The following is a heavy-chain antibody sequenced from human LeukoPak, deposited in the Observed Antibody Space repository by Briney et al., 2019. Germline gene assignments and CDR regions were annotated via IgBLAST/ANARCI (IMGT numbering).Heavy chain of an antibody. V-gene: IGHV1-69*13. CDR1: GGTFSSYA. D-gene: IGHD2-15*01. CDR3: ARSEGYCSGGSCYLTLDY. CDR2: IIPIFGTA. Sequence: SVKVSCKASGGTFSSYAISWVRQAPGQGLEWMGGIIPIFGTANYAQKFQGRVTITADESTSTAYMELSSLRSEDTAVYYCARSEGYCSGGSCYLTLDYWGQGTLVTVSS. J-gene: IGHJ4*02.